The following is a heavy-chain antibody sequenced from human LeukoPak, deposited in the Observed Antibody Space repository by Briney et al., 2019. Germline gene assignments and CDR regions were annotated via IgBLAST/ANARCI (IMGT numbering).Heavy chain of an antibody. V-gene: IGHV4-4*07. D-gene: IGHD4-17*01. CDR2: LYPGVST. Sequence: SETLSLTCTVSSVSFSSYYWAWIRQPAGKGLEWLGRLYPGVSTNYSPSLKSRLTMSVDTSKNQFSLKLTSMTAADTAVYFCARSAVTRAGVFDYWGRGTLVTVSS. J-gene: IGHJ4*02. CDR1: SVSFSSYY. CDR3: ARSAVTRAGVFDY.